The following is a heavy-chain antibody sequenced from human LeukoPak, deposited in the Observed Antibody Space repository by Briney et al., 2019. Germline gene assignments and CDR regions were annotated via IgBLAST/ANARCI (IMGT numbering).Heavy chain of an antibody. Sequence: SETLSLTCTVSGGSISSYYWSWIRQPPGKGLEWIGYIYYSGSTNYNPSLKSRVTISVDTSKNQFSLKLSSVTAADTAVYYCARHGSSWPYYYYGMDVWGQGTTVTVSS. CDR2: IYYSGST. CDR1: GGSISSYY. V-gene: IGHV4-59*08. D-gene: IGHD6-13*01. CDR3: ARHGSSWPYYYYGMDV. J-gene: IGHJ6*02.